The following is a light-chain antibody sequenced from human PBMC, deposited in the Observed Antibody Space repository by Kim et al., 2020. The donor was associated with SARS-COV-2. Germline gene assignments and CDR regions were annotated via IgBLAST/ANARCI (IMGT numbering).Light chain of an antibody. Sequence: ALGRPVTITCQGDSLRSYSATWYQRKPGQAPVVVIYGKNNRPSGIPDRVSGSSSGNTASLTITGAQAEEKADYSCNSRDSSGNHVVFGGGTQLTVL. CDR1: SLRSYS. J-gene: IGLJ2*01. CDR2: GKN. V-gene: IGLV3-19*01. CDR3: NSRDSSGNHVV.